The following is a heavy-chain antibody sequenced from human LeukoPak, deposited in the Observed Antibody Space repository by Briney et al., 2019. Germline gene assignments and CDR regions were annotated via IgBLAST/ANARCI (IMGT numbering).Heavy chain of an antibody. D-gene: IGHD2-2*01. CDR2: ISSSSSTI. V-gene: IGHV3-48*01. CDR3: ARGGIVVVPAALRGDAFDI. J-gene: IGHJ3*02. CDR1: GFTFSSYS. Sequence: GGSLRLSCAASGFTFSSYSMNWVRQAPGKGLEWVSYISSSSSTIYYADSVKGRFTISRDNAKNSLYLQMNSLRAEDTAVYYCARGGIVVVPAALRGDAFDIWGQGTMVTVSS.